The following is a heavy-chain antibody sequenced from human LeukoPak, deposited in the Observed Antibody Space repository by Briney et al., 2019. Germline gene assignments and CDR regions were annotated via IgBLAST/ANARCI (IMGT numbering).Heavy chain of an antibody. Sequence: ASVKVSCKASGGTFSSYAISWVRQAPGQGLEWMGGIIPIFGTANYAQKFQGRVTITADESTSTAYMELSSLRSEDTAVYYCASTVDTARQGYYGMDVWGQGTTVTVSS. CDR3: ASTVDTARQGYYGMDV. J-gene: IGHJ6*02. V-gene: IGHV1-69*13. CDR2: IIPIFGTA. CDR1: GGTFSSYA. D-gene: IGHD5-18*01.